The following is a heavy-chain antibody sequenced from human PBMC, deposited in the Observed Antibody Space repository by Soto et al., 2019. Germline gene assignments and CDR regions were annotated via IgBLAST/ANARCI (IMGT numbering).Heavy chain of an antibody. CDR2: ISYDGSNK. CDR1: GFTFRSYA. D-gene: IGHD3-3*01. J-gene: IGHJ6*02. CDR3: SRDRYDFWYGLDV. Sequence: QVQLVESGGGVVQPGRSLRLSCAASGFTFRSYAMHWVRQAPGKGLEWVAVISYDGSNKYDADSVKGRFTISRDNSKNTLYLQMNSLRAEDTAVYYCSRDRYDFWYGLDVWGQGTTVTVSS. V-gene: IGHV3-30-3*01.